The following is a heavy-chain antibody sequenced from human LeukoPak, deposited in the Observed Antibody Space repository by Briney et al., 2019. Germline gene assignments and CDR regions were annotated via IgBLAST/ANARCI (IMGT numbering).Heavy chain of an antibody. D-gene: IGHD6-13*01. CDR2: IYSGGST. V-gene: IGHV3-66*01. Sequence: PGGSLRLSCAASGFTVSSNYMSWVRQAPGKGLEWVSVIYSGGSTYYADSVKGRFTISRDNSKNTLYLQMNSLRAEDTAVYYCARDSPVIAAAGPTKDYYYYGMDVWGQGTTVTVSS. J-gene: IGHJ6*02. CDR1: GFTVSSNY. CDR3: ARDSPVIAAAGPTKDYYYYGMDV.